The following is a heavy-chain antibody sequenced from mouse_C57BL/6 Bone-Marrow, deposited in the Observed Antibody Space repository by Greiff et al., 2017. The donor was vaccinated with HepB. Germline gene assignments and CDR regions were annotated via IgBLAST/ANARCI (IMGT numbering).Heavy chain of an antibody. CDR3: ARWGTTVVDYAMDY. D-gene: IGHD1-1*01. CDR1: GFTFSDYG. J-gene: IGHJ4*01. CDR2: ISSGSSTI. V-gene: IGHV5-17*01. Sequence: EVKLVESGGGLVKPGGSLKLSCAASGFTFSDYGMHWVRQAPEKGLEWVAYISSGSSTIYYADTVKGRFTISRDNAKNTLFRQMTSLRSEDTAMYYCARWGTTVVDYAMDYWGQGTSVTVSS.